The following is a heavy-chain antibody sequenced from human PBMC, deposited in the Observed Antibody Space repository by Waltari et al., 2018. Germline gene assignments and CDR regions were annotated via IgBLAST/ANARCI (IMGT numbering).Heavy chain of an antibody. CDR2: LNPNSGNT. Sequence: QVQLVQSGAEVKKPGASVKVSCKASGYTFTSYDINWVRQATGQGLEWMGWLNPNSGNTGYAQKFQCRVTIPTDESTSTAYMELSSLRSEDTAVYYCAGRDRSSFDVPLCKWGQGTLVTVSS. D-gene: IGHD6-6*01. J-gene: IGHJ4*02. CDR3: AGRDRSSFDVPLCK. CDR1: GYTFTSYD. V-gene: IGHV1-8*01.